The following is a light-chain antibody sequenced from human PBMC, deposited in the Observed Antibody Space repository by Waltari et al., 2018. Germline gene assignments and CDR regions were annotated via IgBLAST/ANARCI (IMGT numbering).Light chain of an antibody. CDR3: QSADSAGTYV. V-gene: IGLV3-25*03. CDR1: ALPNRY. J-gene: IGLJ1*01. Sequence: SSELTQPPSVSVSPGQTARIPCSGDALPNRYTYWYRQKPGQAPVLLIYKYTERPSGIPERFSGSSSGTTVTLTISGVQAEDEADYYCQSADSAGTYVFGTGTKVTVL. CDR2: KYT.